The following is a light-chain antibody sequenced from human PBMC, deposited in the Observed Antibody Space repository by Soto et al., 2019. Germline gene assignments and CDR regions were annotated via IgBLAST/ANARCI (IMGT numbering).Light chain of an antibody. CDR1: TSDIGAYNY. V-gene: IGLV2-14*03. J-gene: IGLJ2*01. CDR3: SSYSSSSTLMI. Sequence: QSVLAQAASVSGSPGQSITISCTGTTSDIGAYNYVSWYQHHPGKAPKVMIYDVSNRPSGVSIRFSGSKSGTTASLTISGLRDEEEADYYCSSYSSSSTLMIFGGGTQLTVL. CDR2: DVS.